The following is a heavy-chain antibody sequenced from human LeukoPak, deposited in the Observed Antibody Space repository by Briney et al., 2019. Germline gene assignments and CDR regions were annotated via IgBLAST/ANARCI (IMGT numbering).Heavy chain of an antibody. D-gene: IGHD3-9*01. J-gene: IGHJ6*03. CDR2: IYTSGST. CDR1: GGSISSYY. CDR3: ARESIYYDILTGYPQHPRGYMDV. V-gene: IGHV4-4*07. Sequence: SETLSLTCTVSGGSISSYYWSWIRQPAGKGLEWIGRIYTSGSTNYNPSLKSRVTMSVDTSKNQFSLKLSSVTAADTAVYYCARESIYYDILTGYPQHPRGYMDVWGKGTTVTISS.